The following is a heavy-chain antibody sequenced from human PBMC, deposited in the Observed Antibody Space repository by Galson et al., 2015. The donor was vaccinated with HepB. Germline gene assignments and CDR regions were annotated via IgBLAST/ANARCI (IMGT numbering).Heavy chain of an antibody. CDR1: GFTFDDYT. V-gene: IGHV3-43*01. D-gene: IGHD5-12*01. J-gene: IGHJ1*01. CDR2: ISWDGGST. Sequence: SLRLSCAASGFTFDDYTMHWVRQAPGKGLEWVSLISWDGGSTYYADSVKGRFTISRDNSKNSLYLQMNSLRTEDTALYYCAKDPKAGYGDYFQHWGQGTLVTVSS. CDR3: AKDPKAGYGDYFQH.